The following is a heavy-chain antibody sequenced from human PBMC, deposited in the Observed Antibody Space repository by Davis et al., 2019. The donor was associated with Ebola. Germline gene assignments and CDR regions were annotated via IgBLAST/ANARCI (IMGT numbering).Heavy chain of an antibody. V-gene: IGHV4-59*01. D-gene: IGHD6-13*01. Sequence: SETLSLTCTVSGGSISSYYWIWIRQPPGKGLEWLGYIYYICSTNYNPSLKSRVTISVDTSKNQLSLKLSSVTAEDTAVYYCARLLYSSSWYPWFDPWGQGTLVNVSS. J-gene: IGHJ5*02. CDR3: ARLLYSSSWYPWFDP. CDR1: GGSISSYY. CDR2: IYYICST.